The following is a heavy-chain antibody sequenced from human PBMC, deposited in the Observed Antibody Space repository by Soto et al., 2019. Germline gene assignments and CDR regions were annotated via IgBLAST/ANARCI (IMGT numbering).Heavy chain of an antibody. CDR1: GFTVSSKY. CDR2: IYGGGTT. J-gene: IGHJ4*02. D-gene: IGHD5-18*01. CDR3: AKLGFPYSYGYLFYY. V-gene: IGHV3-53*01. Sequence: PGGSLRLSCAASGFTVSSKYMTWVRQAPGKGLEWVSVIYGGGTTYYADSVKGRFTISRDNSKNTLYLQINSLRVEDTAVYYCAKLGFPYSYGYLFYYWGQGTLVTVSS.